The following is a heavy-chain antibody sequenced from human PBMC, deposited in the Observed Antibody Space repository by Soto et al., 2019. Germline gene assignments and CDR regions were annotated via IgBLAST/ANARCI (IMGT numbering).Heavy chain of an antibody. CDR2: INPNSGGT. D-gene: IGHD6-13*01. Sequence: ASVKVSCKASGYTFTGYYMHWVRQAPGQGLEWMGWINPNSGGTNYAQKFQGWVTMTRDTSISTAYMELSRLRSDDTAVYYCARDRKEQQLEKSYYYYYGMDVWGQGTTVTVSS. CDR1: GYTFTGYY. J-gene: IGHJ6*02. CDR3: ARDRKEQQLEKSYYYYYGMDV. V-gene: IGHV1-2*04.